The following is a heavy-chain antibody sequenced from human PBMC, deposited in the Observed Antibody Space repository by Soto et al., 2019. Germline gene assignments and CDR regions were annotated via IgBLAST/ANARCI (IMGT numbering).Heavy chain of an antibody. J-gene: IGHJ6*02. CDR1: GGSISSGGYY. V-gene: IGHV4-31*03. CDR3: ARDILELQPYYYCYGMDV. Sequence: SETLSLTCTVSGGSISSGGYYWSWIRQHPGKGLEWIGYIYYSGSTYYNPSLKSRVTISVDTSKNQFSLKLSSVTAADTAVYYCARDILELQPYYYCYGMDVWGQGTTVTVSS. D-gene: IGHD1-7*01. CDR2: IYYSGST.